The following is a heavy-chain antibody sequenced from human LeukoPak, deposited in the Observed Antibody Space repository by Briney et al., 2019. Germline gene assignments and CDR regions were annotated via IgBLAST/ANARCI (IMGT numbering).Heavy chain of an antibody. CDR2: IYHSGST. J-gene: IGHJ4*02. Sequence: SETLSLICTVSGGSISSDYWSWIRQPPGKGLEWIGYIYHSGSTYYNPSLKSRVTISVDRSKNQFSLKLSSVTAADTAVYYCARGEQPYYFDYWGQGTLVTVSS. D-gene: IGHD1-26*01. V-gene: IGHV4-59*12. CDR3: ARGEQPYYFDY. CDR1: GGSISSDY.